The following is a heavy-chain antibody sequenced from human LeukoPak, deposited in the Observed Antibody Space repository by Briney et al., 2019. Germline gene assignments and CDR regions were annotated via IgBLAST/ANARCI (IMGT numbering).Heavy chain of an antibody. J-gene: IGHJ6*03. D-gene: IGHD2-21*01. CDR3: ATDRSVGVVIAYYYYYMDV. CDR1: GFTFSNAC. Sequence: GGSLRLSCAASGFTFSNACMSWVRQAPGKGLEWVGRIKSKIDGGTTDYAAPVKGRFTISRDDSKNTLYLQMNSLRTEDTAVYYCATDRSVGVVIAYYYYYMDVWGKGTTVTVSS. V-gene: IGHV3-15*01. CDR2: IKSKIDGGTT.